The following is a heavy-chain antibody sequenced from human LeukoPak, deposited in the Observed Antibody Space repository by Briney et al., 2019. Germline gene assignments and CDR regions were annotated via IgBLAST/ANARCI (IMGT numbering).Heavy chain of an antibody. D-gene: IGHD2-15*01. CDR1: GGTFSSYA. CDR2: IIPIFGTA. CDR3: ASVYCSGGSCYYYGMDV. Sequence: GASVKVSCKASGGTFSSYAISWVRQAPGQGLEWMGGIIPIFGTANYAQKFQGRVTITADESTSTAYMELSSLRPEDTAVYYCASVYCSGGSCYYYGMDVWGQGTTVTVSS. J-gene: IGHJ6*02. V-gene: IGHV1-69*13.